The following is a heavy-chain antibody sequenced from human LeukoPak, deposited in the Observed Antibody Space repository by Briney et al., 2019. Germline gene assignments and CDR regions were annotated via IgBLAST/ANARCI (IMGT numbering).Heavy chain of an antibody. D-gene: IGHD4/OR15-4a*01. CDR2: IGGSGGGT. J-gene: IGHJ6*02. CDR3: AGAQGAYYYGMDV. Sequence: GGSLRLSCAASGFTFNSYAMSWVRQAPGKGLEWVSSIGGSGGGTYYADSVKGRFTISRDNSMDTLYVQMNSLRAEDTAVYFCAGAQGAYYYGMDVWGQGTAVTVSS. V-gene: IGHV3-23*01. CDR1: GFTFNSYA.